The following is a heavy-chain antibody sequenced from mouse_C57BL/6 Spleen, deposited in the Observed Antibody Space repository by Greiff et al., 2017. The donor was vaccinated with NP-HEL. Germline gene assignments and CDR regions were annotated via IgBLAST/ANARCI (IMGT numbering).Heavy chain of an antibody. V-gene: IGHV6-3*01. Sequence: EVKVEESGGGLVQPGGSMKLSCVASGFTFSNYWMNWVRQSPEKGLEWVAQIRLKSDNYATHYAESVKGRFTISRDDSKSSVYLQMNNLRAEDTGIYYCTGGPLYYDYLYWYFDVWGTGTTVTVSS. CDR3: TGGPLYYDYLYWYFDV. J-gene: IGHJ1*03. CDR2: IRLKSDNYAT. CDR1: GFTFSNYW. D-gene: IGHD2-4*01.